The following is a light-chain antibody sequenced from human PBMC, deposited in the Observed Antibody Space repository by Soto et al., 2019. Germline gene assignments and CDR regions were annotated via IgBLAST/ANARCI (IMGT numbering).Light chain of an antibody. J-gene: IGKJ4*01. V-gene: IGKV1-39*01. CDR3: QQSYSTPLT. Sequence: DIQMTQYPSSLSASVGGRATTTCRASQSISTYLNWYQQKPGKAPQVLIYAASNLQGGVPSRFSGSGSGTDFTLTISSLQPEDFATYYCQQSYSTPLTFGGGTKVDIK. CDR1: QSISTY. CDR2: AAS.